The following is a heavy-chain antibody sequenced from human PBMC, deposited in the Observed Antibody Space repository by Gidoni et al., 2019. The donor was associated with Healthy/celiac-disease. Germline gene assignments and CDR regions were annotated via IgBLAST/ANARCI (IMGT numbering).Heavy chain of an antibody. V-gene: IGHV3-30*18. Sequence: QVQLVESGGGVVQPGRSLRLSCAASGFTFSSYGMHWFRQAPGKGLEWVAVISYDGSNKYYADSVKGRFTISRDNSKNTLYLQMNSLRAEDTAVYYCAKDSGRRYDFWSGYTDYWGQGTLVTVSS. J-gene: IGHJ4*02. CDR3: AKDSGRRYDFWSGYTDY. CDR1: GFTFSSYG. D-gene: IGHD3-3*01. CDR2: ISYDGSNK.